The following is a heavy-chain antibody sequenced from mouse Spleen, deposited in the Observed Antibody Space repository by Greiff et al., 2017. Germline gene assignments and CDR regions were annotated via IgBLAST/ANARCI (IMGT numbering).Heavy chain of an antibody. D-gene: IGHD1-1*01. CDR3: ARGLRSVHAMDY. V-gene: IGHV1-50*01. Sequence: QVQLKQPGAELVKPGASVKLSCKASGYTFTSYWMQWVKQRPGQGLEWIGEIDPSDSYTNYNQKFKGKATLTVDTSSSTAYMQLSSLTSEDSAVYYCARGLRSVHAMDYWGQGTSVTVSS. CDR1: GYTFTSYW. J-gene: IGHJ4*01. CDR2: IDPSDSYT.